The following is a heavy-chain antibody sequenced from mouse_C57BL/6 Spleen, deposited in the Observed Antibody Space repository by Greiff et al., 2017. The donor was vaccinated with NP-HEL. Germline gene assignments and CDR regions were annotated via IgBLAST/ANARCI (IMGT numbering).Heavy chain of an antibody. V-gene: IGHV1-19*01. CDR2: INPYNGGT. D-gene: IGHD2-1*01. CDR3: ARRELPSAWFAY. Sequence: EVQLQQSGPVLVKPGASVKMSCKASGYTFTDYYMNWVKQSHGKSLEWIGVINPYNGGTSYNQKFKGKATLTVDKSSSTAYMELNSLTSEDSAVYDCARRELPSAWFAYWGQGTLVTVSA. J-gene: IGHJ3*01. CDR1: GYTFTDYY.